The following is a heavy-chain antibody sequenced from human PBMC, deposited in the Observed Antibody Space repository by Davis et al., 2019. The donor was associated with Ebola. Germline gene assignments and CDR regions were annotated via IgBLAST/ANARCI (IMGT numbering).Heavy chain of an antibody. Sequence: GGSLRLSCAASGFTFSSYAMSWVRQAPGKGLEWVSAISGSGGSTYYADSVKGRFTISRDNSKDTLYLQMDSLRAEETAVFYCARDPVPNEPYYGMDVWGKGTTVTVSS. D-gene: IGHD2-2*01. J-gene: IGHJ6*04. CDR1: GFTFSSYA. CDR3: ARDPVPNEPYYGMDV. V-gene: IGHV3-23*01. CDR2: ISGSGGST.